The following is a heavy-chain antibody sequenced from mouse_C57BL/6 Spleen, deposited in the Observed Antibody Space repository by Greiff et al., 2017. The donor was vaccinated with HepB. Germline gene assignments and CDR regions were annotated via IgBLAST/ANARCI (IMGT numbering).Heavy chain of an antibody. D-gene: IGHD2-3*01. CDR3: TYDGYYSYYAMDY. J-gene: IGHJ4*01. V-gene: IGHV14-1*01. CDR1: GFNIKDYY. Sequence: VQLQQSGAELVRPGASVKLSCKASGFNIKDYYMHWVKQRPEQGLEWIGRIDPEDGDTEYAPKFQGKATMTADTSSNTAYLQLSSLTSEDTAVYYCTYDGYYSYYAMDYWGQGTSVTVSS. CDR2: IDPEDGDT.